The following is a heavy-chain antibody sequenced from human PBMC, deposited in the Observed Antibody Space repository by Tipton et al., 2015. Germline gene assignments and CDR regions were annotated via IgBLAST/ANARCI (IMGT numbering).Heavy chain of an antibody. J-gene: IGHJ6*02. Sequence: TLSLTCSVSSDSISKYYWSWIRQPPGKGLELIGYIYYSGSTNYNPSLKSRVTISIDTSKNQFSLNLSSVTAADAAVYYCARAWDPYTNKYYYGMDIWGQGTAVTVSS. CDR3: ARAWDPYTNKYYYGMDI. CDR1: SDSISKYY. CDR2: IYYSGST. D-gene: IGHD2-8*01. V-gene: IGHV4-59*01.